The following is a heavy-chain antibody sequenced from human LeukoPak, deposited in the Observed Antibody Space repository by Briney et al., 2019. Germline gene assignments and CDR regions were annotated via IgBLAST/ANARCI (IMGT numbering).Heavy chain of an antibody. V-gene: IGHV3-23*01. CDR1: GITLSNYG. D-gene: IGHD3-10*01. CDR3: AKRGVVIRVILVGFHKEAQYFDS. J-gene: IGHJ4*02. CDR2: ISDSGGFT. Sequence: PGGSLRLSGVVSGITLSNYGMSWVRQAPGKGLEWVAGISDSGGFTNYADSVKGRFTISRDNPKNTLYLQMNSLRAEDTAVYFCAKRGVVIRVILVGFHKEAQYFDSWGQGALVTVSS.